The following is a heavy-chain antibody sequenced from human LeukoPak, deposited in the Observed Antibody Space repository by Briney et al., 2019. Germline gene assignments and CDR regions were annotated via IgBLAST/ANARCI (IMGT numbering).Heavy chain of an antibody. D-gene: IGHD1-26*01. CDR3: AKDRSRWEVIFYFDS. CDR2: ISASGHDT. Sequence: GGSLRLSCAASGFTFRNYAMICVRKTPGKAREWVAGISASGHDTYYADSLKGRFTISRDYSNNMVYLQMNSLRADDTAVYYCAKDRSRWEVIFYFDSWGQGTRVTVSS. CDR1: GFTFRNYA. V-gene: IGHV3-23*01. J-gene: IGHJ4*02.